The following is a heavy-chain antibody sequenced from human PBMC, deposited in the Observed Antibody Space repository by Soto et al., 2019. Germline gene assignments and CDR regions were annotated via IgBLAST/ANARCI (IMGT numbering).Heavy chain of an antibody. CDR1: GDPISSYY. V-gene: IGHV4-59*01. J-gene: IGHJ4*02. CDR2: IYYSGST. D-gene: IGHD2-8*01. CDR3: ASGYSTSTWYY. Sequence: SETLSLTCTVSGDPISSYYWSWIRQPPGKGLEWIGYIYYSGSTNFNPSLKSRVTISVDTSKNQFSLKLSSVTAADTAVYYCASGYSTSTWYYWGQGTLVTVSS.